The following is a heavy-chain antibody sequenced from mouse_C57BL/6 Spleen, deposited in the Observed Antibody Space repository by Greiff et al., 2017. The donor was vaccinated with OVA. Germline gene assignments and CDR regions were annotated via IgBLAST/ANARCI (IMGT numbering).Heavy chain of an antibody. CDR1: GYTFTDYN. J-gene: IGHJ4*01. CDR3: ARPALGPGAMDY. CDR2: INPNNGGT. D-gene: IGHD4-1*01. V-gene: IGHV1-18*01. Sequence: VQLQQSGPELVKPGASVKIPCKASGYTFTDYNMDWVKQIHGKSLEWIGDINPNNGGTIYNQKFKGKATLTVDKSSSTAYMELRSLTSEDTAVYYCARPALGPGAMDYWGQGTSVTVSS.